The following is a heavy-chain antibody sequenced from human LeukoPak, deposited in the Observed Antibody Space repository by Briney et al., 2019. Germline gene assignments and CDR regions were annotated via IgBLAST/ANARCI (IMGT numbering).Heavy chain of an antibody. CDR1: GGSISSGTYH. J-gene: IGHJ4*02. D-gene: IGHD2-2*01. CDR2: ISYSGST. CDR3: ARRPGSFTFDY. V-gene: IGHV4-31*03. Sequence: SSETLSLTCTVSGGSISSGTYHWSWIRQYPEKGLEWIGHISYSGSTYYNPSLKSRVTISVDTSKNQFSLKLSSVTAADTAVYYCARRPGSFTFDYWGQGTLVTVSS.